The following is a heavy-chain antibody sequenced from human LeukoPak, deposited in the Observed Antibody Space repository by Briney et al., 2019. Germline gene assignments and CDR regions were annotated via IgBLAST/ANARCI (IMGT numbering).Heavy chain of an antibody. CDR3: ARGVPKTSYYYYYMDV. CDR1: GFTCSDYS. D-gene: IGHD4-11*01. CDR2: ISSSGYTI. J-gene: IGHJ6*03. V-gene: IGHV3-48*01. Sequence: GGSLRLSCEVSGFTCSDYSMNWVRQAPGKGLEWVSYISSSGYTINYADSVKGRFTISRDNATNSLYLQMNSLRAEDTAVYYCARGVPKTSYYYYYMDVWGKGTTVTVSS.